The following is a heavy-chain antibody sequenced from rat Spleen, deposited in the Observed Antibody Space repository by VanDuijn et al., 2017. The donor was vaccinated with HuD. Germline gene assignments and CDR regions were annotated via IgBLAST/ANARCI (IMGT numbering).Heavy chain of an antibody. CDR3: ARLGGGFAY. V-gene: IGHV5-7*01. CDR1: GFTFSNYD. J-gene: IGHJ3*01. CDR2: ISYDGSST. Sequence: EVQLVESGGGLVQPGRSLKLSCAASGFTFSNYDMAWVRQAPKKGLEWVATISYDGSSTNYRDSVKGRFTISRDNAKSTLYLQMDSLRSEDTATYYCARLGGGFAYWGQGTLVTVSS. D-gene: IGHD1-11*01.